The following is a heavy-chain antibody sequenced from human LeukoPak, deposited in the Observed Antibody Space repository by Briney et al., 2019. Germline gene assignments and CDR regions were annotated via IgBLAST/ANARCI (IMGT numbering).Heavy chain of an antibody. D-gene: IGHD6-19*01. CDR2: ISSSGSTK. J-gene: IGHJ4*02. V-gene: IGHV3-48*03. CDR1: GFTSGFTFSDYE. Sequence: GGSLRLSCAVSGFTSGFTFSDYEMNWVRQAPGKGLEWVSYISSSGSTKYYADSVKGRFTISRDNAKNSLYLQMNSLRAEDTAVYYCTTITVAAAFDYWGQGTLATVSS. CDR3: TTITVAAAFDY.